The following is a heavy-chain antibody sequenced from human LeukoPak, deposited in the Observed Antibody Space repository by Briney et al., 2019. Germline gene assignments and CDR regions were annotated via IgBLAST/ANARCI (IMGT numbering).Heavy chain of an antibody. CDR3: ARGSGGSTSSYFYYGVDV. CDR2: IYSSGST. D-gene: IGHD2-2*01. CDR1: GGSVSSDSYF. Sequence: SETLSLTCSVSGGSVSSDSYFWNWVRQPPGKGLEWIGYIYSSGSTNYNRSLKSRVTISLDTSKNQFSLKLSSVTAADTAVYYCARGSGGSTSSYFYYGVDVWGQGTTVTVSS. V-gene: IGHV4-61*01. J-gene: IGHJ6*02.